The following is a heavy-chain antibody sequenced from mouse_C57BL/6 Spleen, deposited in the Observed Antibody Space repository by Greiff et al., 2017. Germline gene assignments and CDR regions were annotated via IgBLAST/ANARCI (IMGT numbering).Heavy chain of an antibody. Sequence: VQLQQPGAELVMPGASVKLSCKASGYTFTSYWMHWVKQRPGQGLEWIGEIDPSDSYTNYNQKFKGKSTLTVDKSSSTAYMQLSSLTSEDSAVYYCARDGSLRRGFAYWGQGTLVTVSA. V-gene: IGHV1-69*01. CDR1: GYTFTSYW. CDR2: IDPSDSYT. CDR3: ARDGSLRRGFAY. J-gene: IGHJ3*01. D-gene: IGHD2-12*01.